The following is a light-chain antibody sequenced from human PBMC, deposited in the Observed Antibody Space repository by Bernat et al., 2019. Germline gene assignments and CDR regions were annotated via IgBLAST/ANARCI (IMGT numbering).Light chain of an antibody. CDR3: CSYAGSGMGV. V-gene: IGLV2-23*02. CDR1: SSDVGTYNL. CDR2: EVS. J-gene: IGLJ3*02. Sequence: QSALTQPASVSGSPGQSITISCTGTSSDVGTYNLVSWYQQHPGKAPKFMIYEVSKRPSGVSNRFSGSKSGNTASLTISGLQAEDEAEYYCCSYAGSGMGVFGGGTKLTVL.